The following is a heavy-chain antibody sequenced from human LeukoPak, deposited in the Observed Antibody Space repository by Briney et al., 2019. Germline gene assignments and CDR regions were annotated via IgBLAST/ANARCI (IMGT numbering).Heavy chain of an antibody. CDR2: ITTYKGKT. Sequence: ASVKVSCTAYIFTTYGISWVRQAPGQGLEWMGWITTYKGKTNYAQKFQGRVTVTTDTSTSTAYMELRSLRSDDTAVYYCARDNGDYNFDQWGQGTLVIVSS. V-gene: IGHV1-18*01. CDR1: IFTTYG. D-gene: IGHD4-17*01. J-gene: IGHJ4*02. CDR3: ARDNGDYNFDQ.